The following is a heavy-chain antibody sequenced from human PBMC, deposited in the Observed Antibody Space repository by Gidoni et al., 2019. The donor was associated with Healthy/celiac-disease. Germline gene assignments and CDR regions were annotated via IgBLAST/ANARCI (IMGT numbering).Heavy chain of an antibody. CDR1: GFTFSRYA. CDR3: AKGGRGYDFWSGYYEAYYYYGMDV. J-gene: IGHJ6*02. CDR2: ISGSGGST. Sequence: EVQLLESGGGLVQPGGSLRLSCAASGFTFSRYAMSWVRQAPGKGLELVSAISGSGGSTYYADSVKGRFTISRDNSKNTLYLQMNSLRAEDTAVYYCAKGGRGYDFWSGYYEAYYYYGMDVWGQGTTVTVSS. D-gene: IGHD3-3*01. V-gene: IGHV3-23*01.